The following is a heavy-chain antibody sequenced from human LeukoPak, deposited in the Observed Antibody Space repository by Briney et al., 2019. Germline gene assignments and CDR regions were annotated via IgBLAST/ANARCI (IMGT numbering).Heavy chain of an antibody. CDR3: ARGTQDYYYMDV. CDR2: MNPNSGNT. J-gene: IGHJ6*03. CDR1: GYTFTSSD. Sequence: ASVKVSCKASGYTFTSSDINWVRQATGQGLEWMGWMNPNSGNTGYAQKFQGRVTMTRNTSISTAYMELSSLRSEDTAVYYCARGTQDYYYMDVWGKGTTVTVSS. V-gene: IGHV1-8*01.